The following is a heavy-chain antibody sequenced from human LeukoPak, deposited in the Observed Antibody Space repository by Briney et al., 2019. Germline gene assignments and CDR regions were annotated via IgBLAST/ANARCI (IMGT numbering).Heavy chain of an antibody. CDR1: GGSITDYY. D-gene: IGHD3-10*01. Sequence: KPSETLSLTCTVSGGSITDYYWSWIRQPPGKGLEWIGYIYYSGSTNYNPSLKSRVTISVDTSKNQFSLKLSSVTAADTAVYYCARHGNYYGSGSYIGYWGQGTLVTVSS. J-gene: IGHJ4*02. CDR3: ARHGNYYGSGSYIGY. CDR2: IYYSGST. V-gene: IGHV4-59*08.